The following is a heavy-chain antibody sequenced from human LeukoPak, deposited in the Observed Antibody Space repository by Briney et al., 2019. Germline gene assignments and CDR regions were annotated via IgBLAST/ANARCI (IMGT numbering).Heavy chain of an antibody. D-gene: IGHD5-12*01. V-gene: IGHV3-7*01. CDR3: ARVSGTNTFDI. Sequence: PGGSLRLSRAASGFTFSDYWMTWVRQAPGKGLEWVANIKKDGREKYYVDSVKGRFTMYRDNAKNSLFLQMNSLRAEDTAVYFCARVSGTNTFDIWGHGTMVTVSS. CDR1: GFTFSDYW. CDR2: IKKDGREK. J-gene: IGHJ3*02.